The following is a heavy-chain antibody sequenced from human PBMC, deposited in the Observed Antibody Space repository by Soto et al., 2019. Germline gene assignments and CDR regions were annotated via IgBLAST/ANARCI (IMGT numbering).Heavy chain of an antibody. Sequence: SETLSLTCAVSGGSISSGGYSWSWIRQPPGKVLEWIVYIYHSGSTGYNPSLKSRVARSRDRGENQFSLKLRSVTAADTAVYYSARVPDYWGQGILVTVSS. CDR2: IYHSGST. CDR3: ARVPDY. J-gene: IGHJ4*02. V-gene: IGHV4-30-2*01. D-gene: IGHD2-2*01. CDR1: GGSISSGGYS.